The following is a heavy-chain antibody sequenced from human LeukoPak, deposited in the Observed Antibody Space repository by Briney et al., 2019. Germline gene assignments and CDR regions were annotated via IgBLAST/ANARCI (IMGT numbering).Heavy chain of an antibody. V-gene: IGHV4-39*07. CDR3: ASLYYDSSGYYYTFDY. CDR1: GGSISSSSYY. D-gene: IGHD3-22*01. Sequence: SETLSLTCTVSGGSISSSSYYWGWIRQPPGKGLEWIGSTYCSGSTNYNPSLKSRVTISVDTSKNQFSLKLSSVTAADTAVYYCASLYYDSSGYYYTFDYWGQGTLVTVSS. CDR2: TYCSGST. J-gene: IGHJ4*02.